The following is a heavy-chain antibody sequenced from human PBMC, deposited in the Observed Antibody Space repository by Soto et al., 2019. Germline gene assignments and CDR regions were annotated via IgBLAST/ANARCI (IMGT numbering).Heavy chain of an antibody. J-gene: IGHJ6*04. CDR1: GGTFSSYP. D-gene: IGHD3-10*01. V-gene: IGHV1-69*01. CDR3: ARDNRYPHGSVPEHYYFGMDS. CDR2: IIPIFGTA. Sequence: SSVQVSCAASGGTFSSYPISWVRQAPAHGLAWMGGIIPIFGTANYAQKFQGRVTITADESTSTAYMELSSLRSEDTAVYYCARDNRYPHGSVPEHYYFGMDSWGKRTTVTVSS.